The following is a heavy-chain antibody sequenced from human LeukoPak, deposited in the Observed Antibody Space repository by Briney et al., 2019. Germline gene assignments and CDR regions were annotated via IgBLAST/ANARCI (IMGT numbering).Heavy chain of an antibody. V-gene: IGHV3-53*01. CDR3: ARGDFDY. CDR2: IYTGGST. CDR1: GFTVSSNY. Sequence: GGSLRLSCAASGFTVSSNYLSWVRQAPGKGLEWVSVIYTGGSTFYTDSVKGRFTISRDNSKNTLYLQMNSLRAEDTAVYYCARGDFDYWGQGTLVTVSS. J-gene: IGHJ4*02.